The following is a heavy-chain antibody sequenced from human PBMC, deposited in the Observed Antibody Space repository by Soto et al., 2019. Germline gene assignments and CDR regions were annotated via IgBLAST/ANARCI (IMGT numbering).Heavy chain of an antibody. J-gene: IGHJ6*02. D-gene: IGHD6-13*01. Sequence: HPGGSLRLSCAASGFTFSSYGMHWVRQAPGKGLEWVAVIWYDGSNKYYADSVKGRFTISRDNSKNTLYLQMNSLRAEDTAVYYCARVDVGSSWSYGMDVWGQGTTVTVSS. CDR3: ARVDVGSSWSYGMDV. V-gene: IGHV3-33*01. CDR2: IWYDGSNK. CDR1: GFTFSSYG.